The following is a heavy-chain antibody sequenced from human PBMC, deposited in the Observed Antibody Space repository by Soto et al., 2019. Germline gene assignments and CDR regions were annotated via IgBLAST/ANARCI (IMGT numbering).Heavy chain of an antibody. CDR2: INPNSGGT. J-gene: IGHJ4*02. CDR1: GSTFTCYY. V-gene: IGHV1-2*02. Sequence: GXSVKVSCKSSGSTFTCYYMHWVRQAPGQGLEWMGWINPNSGGTNYAQKFQGRVTMTRDTSISTAYMELSRLRSDDTAVYYCARTAGYSSGWYFGSEYYFDYWGQGTLVTVSS. D-gene: IGHD6-19*01. CDR3: ARTAGYSSGWYFGSEYYFDY.